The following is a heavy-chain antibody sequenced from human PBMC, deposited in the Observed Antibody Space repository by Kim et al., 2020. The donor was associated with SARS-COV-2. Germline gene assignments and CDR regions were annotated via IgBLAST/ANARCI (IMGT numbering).Heavy chain of an antibody. Sequence: GGSLRLSCAASGFTFSSYSMNWVRQAPGKGLEWVSSISSSSSYIYYADSVKGRVTISRDNAKNSLYLQMNSLRAEDTAVYYCARDLYYDILTGYPYYYYYGMDVWGQGTTVPVSS. J-gene: IGHJ6*02. CDR2: ISSSSSYI. V-gene: IGHV3-21*01. D-gene: IGHD3-9*01. CDR3: ARDLYYDILTGYPYYYYYGMDV. CDR1: GFTFSSYS.